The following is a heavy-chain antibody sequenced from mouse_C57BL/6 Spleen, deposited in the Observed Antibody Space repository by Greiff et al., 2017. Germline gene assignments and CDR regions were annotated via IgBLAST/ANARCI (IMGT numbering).Heavy chain of an antibody. CDR2: INPSTGGT. Sequence: EVQLQQSGPELVKPGASVKISCKASGYSFTGYYMHWVKQSSEKSLEWIGEINPSTGGTSYNQKFKGKATLTVDKSSSTAYMQLKSLTSEDSAVYYCARWMDDYDRFFAYWGQGTLVTVSA. D-gene: IGHD2-4*01. CDR1: GYSFTGYY. V-gene: IGHV1-43*01. J-gene: IGHJ3*01. CDR3: ARWMDDYDRFFAY.